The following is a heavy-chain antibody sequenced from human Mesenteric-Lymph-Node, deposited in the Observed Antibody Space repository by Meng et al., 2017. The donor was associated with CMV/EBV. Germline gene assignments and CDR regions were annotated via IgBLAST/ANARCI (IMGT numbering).Heavy chain of an antibody. CDR2: IRYDGSNK. CDR3: TRDTSGYYGPGDS. Sequence: GESLKISCAASGFTFSSYGMHWVRQAPGKGLEWVAFIRYDGSNKYYADSVKGRFTISRDNSMHTVYLQMNGLSAEDTAVYYCTRDTSGYYGPGDSWGQGMLVTVSS. V-gene: IGHV3-30*02. CDR1: GFTFSSYG. D-gene: IGHD3-22*01. J-gene: IGHJ4*02.